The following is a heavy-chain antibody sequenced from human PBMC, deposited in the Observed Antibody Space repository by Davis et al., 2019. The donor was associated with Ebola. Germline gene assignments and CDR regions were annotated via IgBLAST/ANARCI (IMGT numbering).Heavy chain of an antibody. D-gene: IGHD3-10*01. CDR1: GYSFTSYW. CDR3: ARRGTYYYGSGTTYYFDY. Sequence: GESLKISCKGSGYSFTSYWIGWVRQMPGKGLEWMGIIYPGDSDTRYSPSFQGQVTISADKSISTAYLQWSSLKASDTAMYYCARRGTYYYGSGTTYYFDYWGQGTLVTVSS. J-gene: IGHJ4*02. V-gene: IGHV5-51*01. CDR2: IYPGDSDT.